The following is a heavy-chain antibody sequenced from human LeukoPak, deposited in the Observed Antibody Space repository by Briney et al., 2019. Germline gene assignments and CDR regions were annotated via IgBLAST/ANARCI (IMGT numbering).Heavy chain of an antibody. D-gene: IGHD2-2*01. V-gene: IGHV1-18*01. CDR3: ARGGVRYCSSTSCPYNWFDP. CDR1: GYTFTSYG. J-gene: IGHJ5*02. CDR2: ISAYNGDT. Sequence: ASVKVSCKASGYTFTSYGITWVRQAPGQGLEWMGWISAYNGDTNYAQKFQGRITMTTDTSTSTVYMELRSLRSYDTAVYYCARGGVRYCSSTSCPYNWFDPWGQGTLVTVSS.